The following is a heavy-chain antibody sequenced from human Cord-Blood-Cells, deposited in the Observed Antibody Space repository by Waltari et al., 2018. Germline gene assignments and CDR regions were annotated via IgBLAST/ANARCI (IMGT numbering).Heavy chain of an antibody. V-gene: IGHV3-73*01. Sequence: EVQLVESGGGLVQPGGSLKLSCAASGFTFSGSAMHWVRQAFGTGLEWVGRIRSKANSYATAYAASVKGRFTISRDDSKNTAYLQMNSLKTEDTAVYYCTSRYYYGSGSYKYYFDYWGQGTLVTVSS. CDR1: GFTFSGSA. D-gene: IGHD3-10*01. CDR3: TSRYYYGSGSYKYYFDY. CDR2: IRSKANSYAT. J-gene: IGHJ4*02.